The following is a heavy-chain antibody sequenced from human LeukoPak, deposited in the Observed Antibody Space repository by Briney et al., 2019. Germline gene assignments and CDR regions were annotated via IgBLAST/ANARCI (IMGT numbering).Heavy chain of an antibody. J-gene: IGHJ6*03. CDR3: ARVDYSNYFGYYYYYMDV. V-gene: IGHV1-18*01. D-gene: IGHD4-11*01. CDR1: GYTFTSYG. Sequence: GASVTVSCKASGYTFTSYGISWVRQAPGQGLEWMGWISAYNGNTNYAQKLQGRVTMTTDTSTSTAYMELRSLRSDDTAVYYCARVDYSNYFGYYYYYMDVWGKGTTVTVSS. CDR2: ISAYNGNT.